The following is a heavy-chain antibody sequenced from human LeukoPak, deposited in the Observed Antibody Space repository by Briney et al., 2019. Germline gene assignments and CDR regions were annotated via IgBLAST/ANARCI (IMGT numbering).Heavy chain of an antibody. J-gene: IGHJ4*02. D-gene: IGHD6-19*01. CDR1: GYTFTSYD. Sequence: ASVKVSCKASGYTFTSYDINWVRQAAGQQLEWMGWMNPNSGNTGYAQKFQGRVTMTRNTSISTAYMELSSLRSEDTDVYYCARTYSSGWYPTTRYQYFDYWGQGTMVTVSS. CDR3: ARTYSSGWYPTTRYQYFDY. CDR2: MNPNSGNT. V-gene: IGHV1-8*01.